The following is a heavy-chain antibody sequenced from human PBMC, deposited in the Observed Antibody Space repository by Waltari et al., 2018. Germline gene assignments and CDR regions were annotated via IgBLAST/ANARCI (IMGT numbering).Heavy chain of an antibody. J-gene: IGHJ4*02. Sequence: QVQLVQSGAEVKKPGASVKVSCKASGYTFTGYYMHWLRQAPGQGLEWMERINPNSGGTNYAQRFEGSVTMTRDTSISTANMELRRLRSDDTAVYYGARANLRSPFDYWGQGTLVTVSS. D-gene: IGHD4-17*01. CDR1: GYTFTGYY. V-gene: IGHV1-2*06. CDR2: INPNSGGT. CDR3: ARANLRSPFDY.